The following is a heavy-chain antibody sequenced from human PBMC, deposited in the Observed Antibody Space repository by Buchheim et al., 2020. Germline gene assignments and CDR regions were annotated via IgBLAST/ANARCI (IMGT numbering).Heavy chain of an antibody. CDR1: GFTFGSYN. CDR3: ARDSAVAGY. Sequence: EVQLVESGGGLVQPGGSLRLSCAASGFTFGSYNMNWVRQAPGKGLEWVSYISGSSSTIYYADSVKGRFTISRDNAENSLYLPMNSPRAEDTAVYYCARDSAVAGYWGQGTL. J-gene: IGHJ4*02. V-gene: IGHV3-48*04. D-gene: IGHD6-19*01. CDR2: ISGSSSTI.